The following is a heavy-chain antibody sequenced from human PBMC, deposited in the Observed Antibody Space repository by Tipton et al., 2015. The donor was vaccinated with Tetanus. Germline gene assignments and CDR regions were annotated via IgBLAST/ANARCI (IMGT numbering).Heavy chain of an antibody. CDR1: GYAFNSYD. V-gene: IGHV1-8*01. D-gene: IGHD6-13*01. Sequence: GPEVKKPGASVKVSCKAFGYAFNSYDLNWVRQGSGQGLEWLGYMNPNTGHAGYAQKFQGRVTMTSDSTITTAYMELKNLRSDDTARYYCARGNRGSSWYLWGQGTLVTVSS. J-gene: IGHJ4*02. CDR2: MNPNTGHA. CDR3: ARGNRGSSWYL.